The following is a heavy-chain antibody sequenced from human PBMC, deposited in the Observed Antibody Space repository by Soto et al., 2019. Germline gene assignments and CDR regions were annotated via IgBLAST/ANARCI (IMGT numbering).Heavy chain of an antibody. CDR1: GFTFSGYA. CDR2: ISGSGDST. J-gene: IGHJ4*02. V-gene: IGHV3-23*01. CDR3: AKRASGSYFDY. D-gene: IGHD3-10*01. Sequence: EVQLLESGGGLVQPGGSLRLSCAASGFTFSGYAMNWVRQAPGKGLEWVSVISGSGDSTYYADSVKGRFTISRDNSKNTLYLQMNSLRAEDTAVYYCAKRASGSYFDYWGQGTLVTVSS.